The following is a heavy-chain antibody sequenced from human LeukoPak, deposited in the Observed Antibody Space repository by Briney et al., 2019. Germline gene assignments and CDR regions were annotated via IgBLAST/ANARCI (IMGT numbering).Heavy chain of an antibody. CDR3: ARDSSGSYPY. CDR2: IYSGGIT. V-gene: IGHV3-66*01. D-gene: IGHD1-26*01. J-gene: IGHJ4*02. Sequence: GGSLRLSCAASGFTVSSNYMSWVRQAPGKGLEWVSVIYSGGITYYADSVKGSFTISRNNSKNTLYLQMNSLRAEDTAVYYCARDSSGSYPYWGQGTLVTVSS. CDR1: GFTVSSNY.